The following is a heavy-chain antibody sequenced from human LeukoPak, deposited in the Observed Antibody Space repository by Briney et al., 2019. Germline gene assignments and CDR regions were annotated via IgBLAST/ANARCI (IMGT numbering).Heavy chain of an antibody. CDR2: IKYDGSAT. CDR3: ARETSGYYFDY. D-gene: IGHD5-12*01. Sequence: PGGSLRLSCAASGFTFSNYWMHWIRQVPGKGLVWVSHIKYDGSATNYADSVKGRFTISRDNSKNTLYLQMNSLRAEDTAVCYCARETSGYYFDYWGQGTLVTVSS. CDR1: GFTFSNYW. J-gene: IGHJ4*02. V-gene: IGHV3-74*01.